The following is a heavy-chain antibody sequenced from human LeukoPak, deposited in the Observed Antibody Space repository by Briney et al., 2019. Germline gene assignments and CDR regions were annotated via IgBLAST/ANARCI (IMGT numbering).Heavy chain of an antibody. J-gene: IGHJ4*02. CDR1: GVSISSSSYY. V-gene: IGHV4-39*01. D-gene: IGHD3-3*01. Sequence: SETLSLTCTVSGVSISSSSYYWGWIRQPPGKGLEWIGSIYSSGSTYYNPSLKSRVTISVDTSKNQFSLKLSSVTAADTAVYYCATNEWSGYYFEYWGQGTLVPVSS. CDR3: ATNEWSGYYFEY. CDR2: IYSSGST.